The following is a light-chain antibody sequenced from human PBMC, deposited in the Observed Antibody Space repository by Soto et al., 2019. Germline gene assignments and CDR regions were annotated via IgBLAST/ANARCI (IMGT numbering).Light chain of an antibody. CDR1: QSVLYSSNNKNY. Sequence: DIVMTQSPDSLAVSLGERATINCKSSQSVLYSSNNKNYLAWYQQKPGQPPKLLISWASTRESGVPDRVSGSGSGTDFTLTISSLQAEDVAVYYCHQYFSLPYTFGQGTKLEIK. CDR3: HQYFSLPYT. V-gene: IGKV4-1*01. CDR2: WAS. J-gene: IGKJ2*01.